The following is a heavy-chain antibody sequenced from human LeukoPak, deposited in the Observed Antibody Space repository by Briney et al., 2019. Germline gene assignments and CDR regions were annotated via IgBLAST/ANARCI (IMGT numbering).Heavy chain of an antibody. CDR2: INPNSGGT. J-gene: IGHJ6*02. V-gene: IGHV1-2*02. CDR3: ARGGHDRQNYYDSSGHYYYGMDV. D-gene: IGHD3-22*01. Sequence: ASVKVSCKASGYTFTGYYMHWVRQAPGQGLEWMGWINPNSGGTNYAQKFQGRVTMTRDTSISTAYMELSRLRSDDTAVYYCARGGHDRQNYYDSSGHYYYGMDVWGQGTTVTVSS. CDR1: GYTFTGYY.